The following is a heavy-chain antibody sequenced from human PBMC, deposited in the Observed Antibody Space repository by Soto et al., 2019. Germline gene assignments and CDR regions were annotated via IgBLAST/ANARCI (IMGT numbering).Heavy chain of an antibody. CDR2: IKQDSSEK. J-gene: IGHJ1*01. Sequence: EVQLVESGGGLVQPGGSLRLSCAASGFTFSTYWMNWVRQAPGKGLEWVANIKQDSSEKNHVDSVRGRFTISRDNAKNSLYLQMNSLRVEDTAVYYCLRDYTTGWFGYFQYWGRGTLVTVSS. V-gene: IGHV3-7*01. CDR1: GFTFSTYW. CDR3: LRDYTTGWFGYFQY. D-gene: IGHD6-19*01.